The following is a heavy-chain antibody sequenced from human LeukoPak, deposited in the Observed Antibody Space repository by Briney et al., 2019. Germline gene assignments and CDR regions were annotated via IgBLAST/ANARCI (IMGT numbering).Heavy chain of an antibody. V-gene: IGHV3-49*03. D-gene: IGHD3-22*01. CDR2: IRSKPHGYTT. J-gene: IGHJ4*02. CDR1: GFKFGDYA. CDR3: TRSYNYYDSSGYYGFDY. Sequence: GGSLRLSCTTSGFKFGDYAMSWFRQAPGKGLEWVGFIRSKPHGYTTQYAASVKGGFTISRDDSKSIAYLQINSLKTEDTAVYYCTRSYNYYDSSGYYGFDYWGQGTLVTVSS.